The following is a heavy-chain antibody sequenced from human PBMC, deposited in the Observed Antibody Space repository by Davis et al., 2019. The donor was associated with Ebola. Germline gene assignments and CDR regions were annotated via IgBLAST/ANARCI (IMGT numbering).Heavy chain of an antibody. CDR1: GFTFSDHY. J-gene: IGHJ6*02. CDR3: ARNFGQTNYYYYGMDV. CDR2: IRNKGNSYTT. V-gene: IGHV3-72*01. D-gene: IGHD3-10*01. Sequence: GESLKISCAASGFTFSDHYMDWVRQAPGQGLEWVARIRNKGNSYTTEYAASVKGRFTISRDDSENSHYLQMNSLKTEDTAVYYCARNFGQTNYYYYGMDVWGQGTTVTVSS.